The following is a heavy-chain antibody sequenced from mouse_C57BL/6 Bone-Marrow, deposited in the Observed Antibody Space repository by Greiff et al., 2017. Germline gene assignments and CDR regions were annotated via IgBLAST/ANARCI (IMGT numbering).Heavy chain of an antibody. CDR3: VRLDAMDY. CDR1: GFTFSDSY. CDR2: ISNGGYST. V-gene: IGHV5-12*01. J-gene: IGHJ4*01. Sequence: EVNLVESGGGVVRPGGSLKLSCAASGFTFSDSYMYWIRQTPEKRLEWVAYISNGGYSTYYVDTVKGRFTISRENAKNTLFLQMSRLKSEDSAMYYCVRLDAMDYWGQGTSVTVSS.